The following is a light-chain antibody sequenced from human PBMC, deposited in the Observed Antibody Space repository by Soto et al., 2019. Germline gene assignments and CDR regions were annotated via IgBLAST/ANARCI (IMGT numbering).Light chain of an antibody. CDR1: SSDVGGYNY. CDR2: DVS. V-gene: IGLV2-11*01. CDR3: CSYAGSYTYV. J-gene: IGLJ1*01. Sequence: QSVLTQPASVSGSPGQSVTISCTGTSSDVGGYNYVSWYQQHPGKAPKLMIFDVSKRPSGVPDRFSGSKSANTASLTISGLQAEDEADYYCCSYAGSYTYVFGTGTKV.